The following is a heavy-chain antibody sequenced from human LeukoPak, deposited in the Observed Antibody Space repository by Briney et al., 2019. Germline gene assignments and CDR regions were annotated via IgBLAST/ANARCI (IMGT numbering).Heavy chain of an antibody. J-gene: IGHJ2*01. Sequence: PSETLSLTCTVSGGSMSGAYWSWIRQPPGKGLEWIGYVFFTGNTNYNPSLGSRLTISVDTSRSQFSLKLNSVTAADTAVYYCARAPDVQQWPKDRYFDLWGRGTLVTVSS. D-gene: IGHD6-19*01. V-gene: IGHV4-59*08. CDR1: GGSMSGAY. CDR2: VFFTGNT. CDR3: ARAPDVQQWPKDRYFDL.